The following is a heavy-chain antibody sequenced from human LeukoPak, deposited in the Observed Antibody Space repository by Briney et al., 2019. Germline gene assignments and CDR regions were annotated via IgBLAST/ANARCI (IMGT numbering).Heavy chain of an antibody. V-gene: IGHV3-48*03. Sequence: GGSLRLSCAASGFTFSSYEMNWVRQAPGKGLEWVSYISTGGSTIYYADSVKGRFTISRDNAKNSLYLQMNSLRAEDTAVYYCAREGYSNVIDSWGQGTLVTVSS. CDR1: GFTFSSYE. CDR3: AREGYSNVIDS. D-gene: IGHD4-11*01. CDR2: ISTGGSTI. J-gene: IGHJ4*02.